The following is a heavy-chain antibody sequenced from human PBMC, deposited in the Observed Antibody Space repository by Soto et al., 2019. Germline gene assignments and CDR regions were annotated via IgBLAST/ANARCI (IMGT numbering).Heavy chain of an antibody. Sequence: GGSLRLSCAASGFTFSSYWMSWVRQAPGKGLEWVANIKQDGSEKYYVDSVKGRFTISRDNAKNSLYLQMNSLRAEDTAVYYCARPPGYSYGYRMLSWFDPWGQGTLVTVSS. CDR2: IKQDGSEK. CDR3: ARPPGYSYGYRMLSWFDP. D-gene: IGHD5-18*01. CDR1: GFTFSSYW. V-gene: IGHV3-7*05. J-gene: IGHJ5*02.